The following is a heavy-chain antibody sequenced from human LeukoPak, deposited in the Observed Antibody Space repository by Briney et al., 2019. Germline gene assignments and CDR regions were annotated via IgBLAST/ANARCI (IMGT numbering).Heavy chain of an antibody. CDR1: GASISSDY. CDR3: ARGVRHYASTRYSSGWYNYYYMDV. CDR2: IHYTGPP. D-gene: IGHD6-19*01. V-gene: IGHV4-59*01. J-gene: IGHJ6*03. Sequence: SETLSLTCTVAGASISSDYGNWIRQPPGKGLEWIGYIHYTGPPNYNPYLKSRVTISVDTSKTQFSLNLNSVTAADTAVFYCARGVRHYASTRYSSGWYNYYYMDVWGKGTSVTVSS.